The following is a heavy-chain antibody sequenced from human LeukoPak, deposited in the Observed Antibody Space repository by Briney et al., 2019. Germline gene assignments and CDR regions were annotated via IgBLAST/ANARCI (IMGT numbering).Heavy chain of an antibody. V-gene: IGHV3-21*05. CDR3: ARDTFQPGRIDC. D-gene: IGHD2-2*01. CDR2: INDVSDDI. CDR1: EFTFSLYA. Sequence: GGSLRLSCAASEFTFSLYAMNWVRQAPGKGLEWVSYINDVSDDIHYADSVKGRFTISRDNAKNTLYLQMNSLRAEDTAVYYCARDTFQPGRIDCWGQGTLVTVSS. J-gene: IGHJ4*02.